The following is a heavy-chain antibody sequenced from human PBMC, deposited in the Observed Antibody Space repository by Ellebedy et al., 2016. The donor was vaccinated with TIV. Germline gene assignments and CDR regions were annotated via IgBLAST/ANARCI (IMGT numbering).Heavy chain of an antibody. CDR1: GGSISSYY. CDR2: IYYSGST. D-gene: IGHD3-3*01. CDR3: ARTPGRDFFDY. J-gene: IGHJ4*02. Sequence: MPSETLSLTCTVSGGSISSYYWSWIRQPPGKGLEWIGYIYYSGSTNYNPSLKSRVTISVDTSKNQFSLKLSSVTAADTAVYYCARTPGRDFFDYWGQGTLVTVSS. V-gene: IGHV4-59*01.